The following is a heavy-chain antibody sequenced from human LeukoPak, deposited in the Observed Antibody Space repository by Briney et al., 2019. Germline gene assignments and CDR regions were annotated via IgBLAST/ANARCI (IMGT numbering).Heavy chain of an antibody. J-gene: IGHJ4*02. Sequence: ASVKVSCKASGGTFSTYGISWVRQAPGQGLEWMGRIIPILDLANYAQKFRGRVTITADKSTSTAYMELSSLRSEDTAVYYCARIGAGEQIDYWGQGTLVTVSS. CDR3: ARIGAGEQIDY. D-gene: IGHD3-10*01. V-gene: IGHV1-69*04. CDR1: GGTFSTYG. CDR2: IIPILDLA.